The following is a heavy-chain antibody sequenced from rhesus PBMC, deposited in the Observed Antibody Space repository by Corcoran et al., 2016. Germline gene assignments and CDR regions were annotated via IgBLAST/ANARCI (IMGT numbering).Heavy chain of an antibody. Sequence: QVQLQESGPGVVKPSETLSLTCAVSGGSISGYYLWSWIRQPPGKGLEWIWYNYGGSVSTSYNSSLKGRVIISIDPSKNQFSLKLSSVTAADTAVYYCARAECTGSGCYPRYFEFWGQGALVTVSS. V-gene: IGHV4-143*01. CDR2: NYGGSVST. J-gene: IGHJ1*01. CDR3: ARAECTGSGCYPRYFEF. CDR1: GGSISGYYL. D-gene: IGHD2-21*01.